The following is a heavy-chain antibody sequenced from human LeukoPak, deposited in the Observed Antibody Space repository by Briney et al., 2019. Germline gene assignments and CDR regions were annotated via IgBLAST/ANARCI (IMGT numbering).Heavy chain of an antibody. D-gene: IGHD1-26*01. J-gene: IGHJ4*02. CDR3: ARRSGANYVDY. CDR2: NSSSSSTI. V-gene: IGHV3-48*01. Sequence: PSGGSLRLSCGASGFTFSSYSMNWVRQAPGKGLEWVSYNSSSSSTIYYADSVKGRFTISRDNAKNSLYLQMNSLRAEDTAVYYCARRSGANYVDYWGQGTLVTVSS. CDR1: GFTFSSYS.